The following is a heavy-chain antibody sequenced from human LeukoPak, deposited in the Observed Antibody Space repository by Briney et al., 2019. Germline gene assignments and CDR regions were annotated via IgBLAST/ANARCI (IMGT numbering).Heavy chain of an antibody. CDR2: INHSGST. V-gene: IGHV4-34*01. Sequence: SETLSLTCTVSGGSISTYYWSWIRQPPGKGLEWIGEINHSGSTNYNPSLKSRVTISVDTSKNQFSLKLSSVTAADTAVYYCASLCGGDCYTDYWGQGTLVTVSS. CDR1: GGSISTYY. J-gene: IGHJ4*02. CDR3: ASLCGGDCYTDY. D-gene: IGHD2-21*02.